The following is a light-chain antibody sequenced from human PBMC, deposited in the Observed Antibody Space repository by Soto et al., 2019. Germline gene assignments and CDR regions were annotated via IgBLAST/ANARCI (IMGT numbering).Light chain of an antibody. CDR2: GAS. J-gene: IGKJ1*01. V-gene: IGKV1-6*01. CDR1: QDIRTE. Sequence: AIQMTQSPSSLSASVGDRVTITCRASQDIRTELGWYQQRPGEAPKLLIYGASTLQGGVPSRFSGSGSGTDFTLTISSLQPEDFATYYCLQDYNYPRTFGQRTKVEIK. CDR3: LQDYNYPRT.